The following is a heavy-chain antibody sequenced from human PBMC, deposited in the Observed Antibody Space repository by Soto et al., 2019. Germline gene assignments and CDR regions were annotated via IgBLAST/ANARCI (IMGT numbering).Heavy chain of an antibody. D-gene: IGHD2-8*01. CDR2: ISSSGSTI. Sequence: PVGSLRLSCAASGFTFSPYEMSWVRQAPGKGLEWISYISSSGSTIHYADSVKGRFSISRDNAKKSLFLQMNSLRAEDTAVYYCVREAPCSNGVCQFDYWGLGTLVTVSS. CDR3: VREAPCSNGVCQFDY. CDR1: GFTFSPYE. J-gene: IGHJ4*02. V-gene: IGHV3-48*03.